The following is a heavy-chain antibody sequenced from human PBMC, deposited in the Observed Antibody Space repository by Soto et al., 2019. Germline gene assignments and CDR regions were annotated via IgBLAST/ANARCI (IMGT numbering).Heavy chain of an antibody. CDR2: ISGSGGST. Sequence: GGSVRQAVAAAEFVFRGDTRIWDRQAPGKGLEWVSAISGSGGSTYYADSVKGRFTISRDNAKNTLYLQMNSLRADDTAVYYCARGGTTVTPNAFDIWGQGTMVTVSS. CDR1: EFVFRGDT. D-gene: IGHD4-17*01. J-gene: IGHJ3*02. CDR3: ARGGTTVTPNAFDI. V-gene: IGHV3-23*01.